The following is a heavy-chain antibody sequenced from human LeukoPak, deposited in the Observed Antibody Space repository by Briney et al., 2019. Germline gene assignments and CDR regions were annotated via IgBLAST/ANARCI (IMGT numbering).Heavy chain of an antibody. Sequence: PGGSLRLSCAASGFTFSSYAMHRVRQAPGKGLEWVAVISYDGSNKYYADSVKGRFTISRDNSKNTLYLQMNSLRAEDTAVYYCARERTEFGYYYYYGMDVWGQGTTVTVSS. CDR3: ARERTEFGYYYYYGMDV. V-gene: IGHV3-30-3*01. CDR2: ISYDGSNK. D-gene: IGHD3-10*01. CDR1: GFTFSSYA. J-gene: IGHJ6*02.